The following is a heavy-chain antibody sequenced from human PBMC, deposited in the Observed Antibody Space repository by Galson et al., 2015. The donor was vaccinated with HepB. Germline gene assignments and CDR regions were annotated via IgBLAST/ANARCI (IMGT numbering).Heavy chain of an antibody. CDR1: GFTFSSYD. CDR3: ARGIAMAGTKGYWYFDL. Sequence: SLRLSCAASGFTFSSYDMHWVRQATGKGLEWVSAIGTAGDPYYPGSVKGRFTISRENAKNSLYLQMNSLRAGDTAVYYCARGIAMAGTKGYWYFDLWGRGTLVTVSS. J-gene: IGHJ2*01. D-gene: IGHD6-19*01. V-gene: IGHV3-13*05. CDR2: IGTAGDP.